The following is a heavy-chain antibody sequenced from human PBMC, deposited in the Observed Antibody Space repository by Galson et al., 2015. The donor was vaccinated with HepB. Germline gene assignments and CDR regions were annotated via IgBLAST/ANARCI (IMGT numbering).Heavy chain of an antibody. V-gene: IGHV4-31*03. Sequence: TLSLTCTVSGGSISSGGYYWSWIRQHPGKGLEWIGYIYYSGSTYYNPSLKSRVTISVDTSKNQFSLKLSSVTAADTAVYYCALVVVAATEYYFDYWGQGTLVTVSS. CDR3: ALVVVAATEYYFDY. CDR1: GGSISSGGYY. D-gene: IGHD2-15*01. CDR2: IYYSGST. J-gene: IGHJ4*02.